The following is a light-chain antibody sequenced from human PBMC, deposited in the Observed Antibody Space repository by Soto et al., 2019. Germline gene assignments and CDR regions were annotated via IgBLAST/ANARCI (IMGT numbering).Light chain of an antibody. CDR3: QHFGNSLWT. Sequence: EIVLTQSPGTLSLSPGERATLSCRASQSVASRNLAWYQQKSGQAPWLLIYGASSRAIHTPDRFSGSGSGTDFTLTISGLEPEDFAVYYCQHFGNSLWTFGQGTKV. CDR2: GAS. CDR1: QSVASRN. V-gene: IGKV3-20*01. J-gene: IGKJ1*01.